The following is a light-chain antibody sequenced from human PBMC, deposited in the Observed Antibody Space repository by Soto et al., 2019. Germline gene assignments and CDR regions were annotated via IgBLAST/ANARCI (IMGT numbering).Light chain of an antibody. CDR2: ASS. V-gene: IGKV3D-15*01. Sequence: EIVMTQSPATLSVSPGERATLSCRASQSVSSKLAWFQQKPGQAPRLLIYASSNRATGIPDRFSGSASGADFTLTIDRLEPEDFAVYYCQLYGTSPPFGQGTRLEI. CDR3: QLYGTSPP. CDR1: QSVSSK. J-gene: IGKJ5*01.